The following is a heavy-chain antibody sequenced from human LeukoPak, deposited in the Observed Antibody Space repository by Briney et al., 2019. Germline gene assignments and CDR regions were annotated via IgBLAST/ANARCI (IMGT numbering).Heavy chain of an antibody. Sequence: GGSLRLSCAASGFTFSSYWMNWVRQAPGKGLEWVSYISSSSSTIYYADSVKGRFTISRDNAKNSLYLQMNSLRAEDTAVYYCARDDPMGGYCSGGSCSPSFDYWGQGTLVTVSS. J-gene: IGHJ4*02. D-gene: IGHD2-15*01. CDR2: ISSSSSTI. CDR3: ARDDPMGGYCSGGSCSPSFDY. CDR1: GFTFSSYW. V-gene: IGHV3-48*01.